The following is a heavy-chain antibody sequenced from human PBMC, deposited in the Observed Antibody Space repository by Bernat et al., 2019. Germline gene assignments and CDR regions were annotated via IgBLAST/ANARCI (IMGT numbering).Heavy chain of an antibody. V-gene: IGHV4-59*12. Sequence: QVQLQQSGPGLVKPSETLSLTCTVPGGPIRSYYWSWIRQPPGKGLEWIGYIYYSGSTNYNPSLKSRLTISVDTSKNQFSLKLSSVTAADPAVYYCARGYGDRTSGFDDWGQGTLVIVTS. D-gene: IGHD4-17*01. J-gene: IGHJ4*02. CDR1: GGPIRSYY. CDR2: IYYSGST. CDR3: ARGYGDRTSGFDD.